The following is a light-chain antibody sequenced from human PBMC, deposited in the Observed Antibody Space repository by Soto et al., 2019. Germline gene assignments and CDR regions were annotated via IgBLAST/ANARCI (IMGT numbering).Light chain of an antibody. J-gene: IGLJ3*02. CDR3: CSYAAPSTLV. CDR2: DVI. CDR1: RNDIGVYDF. V-gene: IGLV2-8*01. Sequence: QSALTQPPSASGSPVQSVTISCTGTRNDIGVYDFVSWYQHHPGKAPKLIIYDVIKRPSGVPDRFSGSKSGITASLTISGLQADDEADDYCCSYAAPSTLVFGGGTNFTV.